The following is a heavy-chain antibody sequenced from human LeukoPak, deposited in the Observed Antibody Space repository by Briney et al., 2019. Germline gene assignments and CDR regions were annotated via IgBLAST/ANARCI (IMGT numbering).Heavy chain of an antibody. CDR1: GGSISSDNYY. V-gene: IGHV4-39*07. D-gene: IGHD5-18*01. Sequence: PSEALSLTCIVSGGSISSDNYYWGWIRQPPGKGLEWIGSIYYSGSTYYNPSLKSRVTISVDTSKNQFSLKLSSVTAADTAVHYCAREGYSYGSDYWGQGTLVTVSS. CDR2: IYYSGST. CDR3: AREGYSYGSDY. J-gene: IGHJ4*02.